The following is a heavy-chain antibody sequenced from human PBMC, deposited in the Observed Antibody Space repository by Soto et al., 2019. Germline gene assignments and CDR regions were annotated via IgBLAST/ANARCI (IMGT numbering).Heavy chain of an antibody. D-gene: IGHD3-3*01. J-gene: IGHJ4*02. CDR1: GGSISSYY. Sequence: QVQLQESGPGLVKPSETLSLTCTVSGGSISSYYWSWIRQFPGKGLEWIGHIYYSGTTNYNPSLKNRVTTSVATSKSQFSLKLSSVTAADTAVYYCAGRYGCSGVFDYLGQGTLVTVSS. V-gene: IGHV4-59*01. CDR3: AGRYGCSGVFDY. CDR2: IYYSGTT.